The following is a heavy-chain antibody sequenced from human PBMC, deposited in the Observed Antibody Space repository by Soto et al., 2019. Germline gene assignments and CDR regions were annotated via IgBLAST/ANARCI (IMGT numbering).Heavy chain of an antibody. CDR3: AHIGYYDDSSGYSVTKRFDD. J-gene: IGHJ4*02. V-gene: IGHV2-5*02. CDR2: IYWDDDK. CDR1: GFSLSTSGVG. Sequence: SGPTLVNPTQTLTLTCTFSGFSLSTSGVGVGWIRQPPGKALEWLALIYWDDDKRYSPSLKSRLTITKDTSKNQVVLTMTNMDPVDTATYYCAHIGYYDDSSGYSVTKRFDDRGQRTLVTVSS. D-gene: IGHD3-22*01.